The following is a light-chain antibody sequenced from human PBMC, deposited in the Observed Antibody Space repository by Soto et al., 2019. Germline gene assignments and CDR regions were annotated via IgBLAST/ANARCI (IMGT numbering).Light chain of an antibody. CDR3: SSYTSSSTPCV. Sequence: QSVLTQPASVSGSPGQSITISCPGTSSEFGGYNYVSWYQQHPGKAPKLMIYDVSNRPSGVSNRFSGSKSGNTASLTISGLQAEDEADYYCSSYTSSSTPCVFGTGNKVT. CDR1: SSEFGGYNY. CDR2: DVS. J-gene: IGLJ1*01. V-gene: IGLV2-14*01.